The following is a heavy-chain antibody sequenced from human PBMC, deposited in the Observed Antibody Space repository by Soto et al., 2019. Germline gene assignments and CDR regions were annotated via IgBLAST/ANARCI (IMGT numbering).Heavy chain of an antibody. Sequence: SETLSLTCTVSGGSISSSSYYWGWIRQPPGKGLEWIGSIYYSGSTYYNPSLKSRVTISVDTSKNQFSLKLSSVTAADTAVYYCARSSIYQYNWIHPGWFDPWGQGTLVTVSS. V-gene: IGHV4-39*01. CDR3: ARSSIYQYNWIHPGWFDP. CDR2: IYYSGST. D-gene: IGHD1-20*01. J-gene: IGHJ5*02. CDR1: GGSISSSSYY.